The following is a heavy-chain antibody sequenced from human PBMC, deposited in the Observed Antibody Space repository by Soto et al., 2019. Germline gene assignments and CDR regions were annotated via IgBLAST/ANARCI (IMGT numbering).Heavy chain of an antibody. J-gene: IGHJ6*02. Sequence: AVKVSCKASGFTFTSSAVQWVRQARGQRLEWIGWIVVGSGNTNYAQKFQERVTITRDMSTSTAYMELSSLRSEDTAVYYCAAGLRFLDPQIYYYGMDVWGQGTTVTVSS. CDR1: GFTFTSSA. CDR2: IVVGSGNT. CDR3: AAGLRFLDPQIYYYGMDV. D-gene: IGHD3-3*01. V-gene: IGHV1-58*01.